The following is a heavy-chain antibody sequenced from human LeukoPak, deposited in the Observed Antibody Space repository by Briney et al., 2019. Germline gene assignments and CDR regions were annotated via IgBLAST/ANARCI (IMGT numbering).Heavy chain of an antibody. Sequence: SETLSLTCTVSGDSISNSGYYWGWIRQPPGKGLEWIGSIYYSGSTYYNPSLKSRVTISVDTSKNQFSLKLSSVTAADTAVYYCARRGDYWGQGTLVTVSS. CDR2: IYYSGST. J-gene: IGHJ4*02. CDR1: GDSISNSGYY. V-gene: IGHV4-39*01. CDR3: ARRGDY.